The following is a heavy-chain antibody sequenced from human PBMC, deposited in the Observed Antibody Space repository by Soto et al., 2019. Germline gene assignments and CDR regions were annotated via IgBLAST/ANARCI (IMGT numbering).Heavy chain of an antibody. Sequence: SETLSLTCTVSGGSVSSGSYYWSWIRQPPGKGLEWIGEINHSGSTNYNPSLKSRVTISVDTSKNQFSLKLSSVTAADTAVYYCARGLGGVDYWGQGTLVTVSS. CDR2: INHSGST. CDR3: ARGLGGVDY. J-gene: IGHJ4*02. V-gene: IGHV4-39*07. CDR1: GGSVSSGSYY.